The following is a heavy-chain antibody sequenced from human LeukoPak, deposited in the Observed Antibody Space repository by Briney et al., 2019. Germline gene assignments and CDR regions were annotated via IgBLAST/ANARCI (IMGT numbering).Heavy chain of an antibody. Sequence: PSETLSLTCTVSGGSISSDNYYWSWIRQPAGKGLEWIGRIYSSGSTNCNPSLKSRVTISVDTSKNQLSLKLSSVTAADTAVYYCAREGSGSTPYYYGMDVWGQGTTVTVSS. CDR2: IYSSGST. J-gene: IGHJ6*02. V-gene: IGHV4-61*02. D-gene: IGHD6-19*01. CDR3: AREGSGSTPYYYGMDV. CDR1: GGSISSDNYY.